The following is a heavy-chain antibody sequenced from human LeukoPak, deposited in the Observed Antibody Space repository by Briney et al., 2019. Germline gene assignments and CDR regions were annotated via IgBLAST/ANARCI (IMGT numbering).Heavy chain of an antibody. CDR2: INPNSGGT. Sequence: ASVKVSCKASGYTFTGYYMHWVRQAPGQGLEWMGWINPNSGGTNYAQKFQGRVTMTRDTSINTAYMELSRLRSDDTAVYYCARAPPYGASDAFDIWGQGTMVTVSS. CDR3: ARAPPYGASDAFDI. V-gene: IGHV1-2*02. CDR1: GYTFTGYY. J-gene: IGHJ3*02. D-gene: IGHD4-17*01.